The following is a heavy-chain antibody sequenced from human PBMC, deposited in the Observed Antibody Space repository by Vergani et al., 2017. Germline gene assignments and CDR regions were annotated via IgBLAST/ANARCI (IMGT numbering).Heavy chain of an antibody. Sequence: QVQLQESGPGLVKPSQTLSLTCTVSGGSISSGDYYWSWIRQPPGKGLEWIGYIYYSGSTYYNPSLRSRVTISVDTSKNQFSLKLSSVTAADTAVYYCARVLATLVTPGPMDYWGQGTLVTVSS. CDR2: IYYSGST. D-gene: IGHD4-23*01. J-gene: IGHJ4*02. CDR1: GGSISSGDYY. V-gene: IGHV4-30-4*08. CDR3: ARVLATLVTPGPMDY.